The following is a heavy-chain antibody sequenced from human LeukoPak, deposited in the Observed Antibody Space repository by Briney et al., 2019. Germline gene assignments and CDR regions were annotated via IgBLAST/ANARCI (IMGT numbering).Heavy chain of an antibody. Sequence: ASVTVSCTASGGTFSSYAISWVRQAPGQGLEWIGGIIPIFGTANYAQKFQGRVTITADESTSTAYMELSSLRSEDTAVYYCARGSSYYYGSGSYYRAGWFDPWGQGTLVTVSS. V-gene: IGHV1-69*13. J-gene: IGHJ5*02. D-gene: IGHD3-10*01. CDR2: IIPIFGTA. CDR1: GGTFSSYA. CDR3: ARGSSYYYGSGSYYRAGWFDP.